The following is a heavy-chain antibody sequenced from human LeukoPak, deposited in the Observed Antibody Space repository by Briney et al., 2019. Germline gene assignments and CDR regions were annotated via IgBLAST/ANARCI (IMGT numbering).Heavy chain of an antibody. D-gene: IGHD3-16*02. CDR3: ARDSTSYVWGSYRYPYFDY. CDR1: GFTFSSYE. CDR2: ISSSGSTI. Sequence: RPGGSLSLSCAASGFTFSSYEMNWVRQAPGKGLEWVSYISSSGSTIYYADSVKGRFTISRDNAKNSLYLQMNSLRAEDTAVYYCARDSTSYVWGSYRYPYFDYWGQGTLVTVSS. V-gene: IGHV3-48*03. J-gene: IGHJ4*02.